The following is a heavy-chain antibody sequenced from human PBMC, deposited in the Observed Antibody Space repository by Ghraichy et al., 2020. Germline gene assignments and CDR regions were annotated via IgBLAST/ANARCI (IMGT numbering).Heavy chain of an antibody. V-gene: IGHV4-4*07. CDR1: GGSISTYY. D-gene: IGHD5-24*01. CDR2: IYTSGST. J-gene: IGHJ2*01. Sequence: SETLSLTCTVSGGSISTYYWSWIRQPAGKGLEWIGRIYTSGSTNYNPSLKSRVTMSVDTSKNQFSLKLSSVTAADTAVYYCARGPASDGYNYYWYFDLWGRGTLVTVSS. CDR3: ARGPASDGYNYYWYFDL.